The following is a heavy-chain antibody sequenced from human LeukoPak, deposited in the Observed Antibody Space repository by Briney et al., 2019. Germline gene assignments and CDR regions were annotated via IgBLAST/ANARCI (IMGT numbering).Heavy chain of an antibody. J-gene: IGHJ4*02. D-gene: IGHD1-26*01. Sequence: GGSLRLSCAASGFTFSSYNMNWVRQAPGKGLEWVSSISSSSTYIFYADSVKGRFTISRDNAKNSLYLQMNSLRAEDTAVYYCARYSGTYRDYWGQGILVSFSS. V-gene: IGHV3-21*01. CDR2: ISSSSTYI. CDR1: GFTFSSYN. CDR3: ARYSGTYRDY.